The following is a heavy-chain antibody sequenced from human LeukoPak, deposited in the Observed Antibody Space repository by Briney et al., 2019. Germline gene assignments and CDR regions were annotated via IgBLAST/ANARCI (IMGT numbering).Heavy chain of an antibody. D-gene: IGHD2-2*01. CDR3: ARVVPAAVIFGY. CDR1: GGSISSGDYY. V-gene: IGHV4-30-4*08. CDR2: IYYSGST. Sequence: SETLSLTCTVSGGSISSGDYYWSWIRQPPGKGLEWIGYIYYSGSTYYNPSLKSRVTISVDTSKNQFSLKLSSVTAADTAVYYCARVVPAAVIFGYWGQGTLVTVSS. J-gene: IGHJ4*02.